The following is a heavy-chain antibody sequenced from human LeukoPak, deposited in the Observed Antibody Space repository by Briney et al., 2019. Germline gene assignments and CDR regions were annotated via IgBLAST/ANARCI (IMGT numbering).Heavy chain of an antibody. CDR2: IYHSGYT. Sequence: SETLSLTCNVFGYSISSGYYWAWIRQAPGKGLEWIGSIYHSGYTHYNPSLKGRVTISVDTSKNDFSLKLSSVAAADTAIYYCARDLNPTHYFDYWGQGTLVTVSS. J-gene: IGHJ4*02. V-gene: IGHV4-38-2*02. CDR3: ARDLNPTHYFDY. CDR1: GYSISSGYY.